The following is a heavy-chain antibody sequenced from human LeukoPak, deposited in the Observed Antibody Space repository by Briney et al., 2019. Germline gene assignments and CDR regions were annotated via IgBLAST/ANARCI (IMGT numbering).Heavy chain of an antibody. V-gene: IGHV4-39*01. D-gene: IGHD2-15*01. CDR3: ARNVVVAAATRKGNWFDP. Sequence: SETLSLTCTVSGGSISSSSYYWGWIRQPPGKGLEWIGSIYYSGSTYYNPSLKSRVTISVDTSKNQFSLKLSSVTAADTAVYYCARNVVVAAATRKGNWFDPWGQGTLVTVSS. CDR1: GGSISSSSYY. J-gene: IGHJ5*02. CDR2: IYYSGST.